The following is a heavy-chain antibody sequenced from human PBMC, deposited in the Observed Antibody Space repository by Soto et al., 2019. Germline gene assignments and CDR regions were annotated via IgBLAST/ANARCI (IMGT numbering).Heavy chain of an antibody. CDR1: GGSISRYY. CDR3: ARRNSRSDDDAFDI. CDR2: SYYSGST. V-gene: IGHV4-59*08. Sequence: QVQLQAAGPGLVKPSETLSLTCTVSGGSISRYYWSWIRQPPGKGLGWIGYSYYSGSTNYNTSLTRRFTILVDTSKNQFSLKLSSVTAADTAVYYCARRNSRSDDDAFDISGRGTTVIVSS. J-gene: IGHJ3*02. D-gene: IGHD6-6*01.